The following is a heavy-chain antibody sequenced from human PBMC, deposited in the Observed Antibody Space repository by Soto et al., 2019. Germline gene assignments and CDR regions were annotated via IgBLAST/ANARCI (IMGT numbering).Heavy chain of an antibody. CDR3: ARDAAQGCSSTSCPDDY. CDR2: ISSSGSTI. Sequence: GGSLRLSCAASGFTFSDYYMSLIRQAPGKGLEWVSYISSSGSTIYYADSVKGRFTISRDNAKNSLYLQMNSLRAEDTAVYYCARDAAQGCSSTSCPDDYWGQGTLVTVSS. V-gene: IGHV3-11*01. CDR1: GFTFSDYY. J-gene: IGHJ4*02. D-gene: IGHD2-2*01.